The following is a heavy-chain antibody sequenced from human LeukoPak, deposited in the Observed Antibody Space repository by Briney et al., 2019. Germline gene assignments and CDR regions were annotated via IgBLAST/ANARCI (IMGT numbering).Heavy chain of an antibody. D-gene: IGHD6-6*01. J-gene: IGHJ5*02. CDR3: ARAGEQLGPRWFDP. Sequence: SGTLSLTCTVSGGSISSYYWSWIRQPAGKGLEWIGRIYTSGSTNYNPSLKSRVTISVDKSKNQFSLKLSSVTAADTAVYYCARAGEQLGPRWFDPWGQGTLVTVSS. V-gene: IGHV4-4*07. CDR2: IYTSGST. CDR1: GGSISSYY.